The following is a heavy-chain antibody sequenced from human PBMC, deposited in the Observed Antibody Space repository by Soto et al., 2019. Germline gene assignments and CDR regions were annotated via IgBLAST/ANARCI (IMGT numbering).Heavy chain of an antibody. V-gene: IGHV1-69*13. D-gene: IGHD6-19*01. CDR1: GGTFSSYA. J-gene: IGHJ5*02. CDR3: ARDLQQWLPKADWFDP. CDR2: IIPISGTA. Sequence: GASVKVSCKASGGTFSSYAISWVRQAPGQGLEWMGGIIPISGTANYAQKFQGRVTITADESTSTAYMELSSLRSEDTAVYYCARDLQQWLPKADWFDPWGQGTLVTVSS.